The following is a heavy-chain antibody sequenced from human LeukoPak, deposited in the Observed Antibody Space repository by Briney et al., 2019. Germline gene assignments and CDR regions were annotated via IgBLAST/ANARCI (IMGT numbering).Heavy chain of an antibody. CDR1: GGSISSGSYY. D-gene: IGHD2-15*01. CDR3: ALAAAASSFDY. Sequence: SQTLSLTCTVSGGSISSGSYYWSWIRQPAGKGLEWIGRIYTSGSTNYDPSLKSRVTISVDTSKNQFSLKLSSVTAADTAVYYCALAAAASSFDYWGQGTLVTVSS. V-gene: IGHV4-61*02. J-gene: IGHJ4*02. CDR2: IYTSGST.